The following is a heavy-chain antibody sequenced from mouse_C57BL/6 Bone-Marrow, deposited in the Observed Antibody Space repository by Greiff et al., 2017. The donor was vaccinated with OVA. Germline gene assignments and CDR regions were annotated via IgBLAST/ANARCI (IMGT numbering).Heavy chain of an antibody. V-gene: IGHV1-4*01. Sequence: QVQLQQSGAELARPGASVKMSCKASGYTFTSYTMHWVKQRPGQGLEWIGYINPSSGYTKYNQKFKDKATLTADKSSSTAYMQLSSLTSEDSAVYYCARGAYSNSLEDFDVWGTGTTVTVSS. CDR1: GYTFTSYT. CDR3: ARGAYSNSLEDFDV. J-gene: IGHJ1*03. D-gene: IGHD2-5*01. CDR2: INPSSGYT.